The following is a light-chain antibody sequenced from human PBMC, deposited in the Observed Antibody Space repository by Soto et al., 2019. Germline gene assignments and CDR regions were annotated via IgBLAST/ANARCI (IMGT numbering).Light chain of an antibody. CDR3: QTWGTGIQV. CDR2: VNSYGSH. V-gene: IGLV4-69*01. Sequence: QPVLTQSPSASASLGASVKLTRTLSSVHSTYDIAWHQQQPEKGPRYLMKVNSYGSHTKGDGIPDRFSGSSSGAERYLTISSLQSEDEADYYCQTWGTGIQVFGGGTKVTVL. CDR1: SVHSTYD. J-gene: IGLJ2*01.